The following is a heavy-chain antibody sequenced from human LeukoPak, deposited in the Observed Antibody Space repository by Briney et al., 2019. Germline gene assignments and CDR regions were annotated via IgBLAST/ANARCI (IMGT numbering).Heavy chain of an antibody. Sequence: GASVKVSCKASGYTFTSYGISWVRQAPGQGLEWMGWINPNSGGTNYAQKFQGRVTMTRDTSISTAYMELSRLRSDDTAVYYCASRRFYCSGGSCYGVLSSWGQGTLVTVSS. CDR2: INPNSGGT. V-gene: IGHV1-2*02. J-gene: IGHJ5*02. D-gene: IGHD2-15*01. CDR3: ASRRFYCSGGSCYGVLSS. CDR1: GYTFTSYG.